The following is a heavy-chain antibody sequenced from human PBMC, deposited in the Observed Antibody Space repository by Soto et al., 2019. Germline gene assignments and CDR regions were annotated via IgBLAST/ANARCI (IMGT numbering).Heavy chain of an antibody. J-gene: IGHJ5*02. CDR3: ARAETLYYYDSSGSNWFDP. V-gene: IGHV4-30-2*01. D-gene: IGHD3-22*01. CDR2: IYHSGST. Sequence: SETLSLTCAVSGGSISSGGYSWSWIRQPPGKGLEWIGYIYHSGSTYYNPSLKSRVTISVDTSKNQFSLKLSSVTAADTAVYYCARAETLYYYDSSGSNWFDPWGQGTLVTVSS. CDR1: GGSISSGGYS.